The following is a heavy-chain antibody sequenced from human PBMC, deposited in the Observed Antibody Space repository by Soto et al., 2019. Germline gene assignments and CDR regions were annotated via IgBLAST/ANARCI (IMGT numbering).Heavy chain of an antibody. CDR3: ARVGVWTFRN. D-gene: IGHD3-10*01. V-gene: IGHV4-31*03. CDR2: IYYSGST. CDR1: GGSISSGGYY. Sequence: SETLSLTCTVSGGSISSGGYYWSWIRQHPGKGLEWIGYIYYSGSTYYNPSLKSRVTISVDTSKNQFSLKLSSVTAADTAVYYCARVGVWTFRNWGQGTLVTVSS. J-gene: IGHJ1*01.